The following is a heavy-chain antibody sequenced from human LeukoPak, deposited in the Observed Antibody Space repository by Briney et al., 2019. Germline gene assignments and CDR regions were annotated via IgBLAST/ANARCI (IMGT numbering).Heavy chain of an antibody. CDR3: AKDRIGYSSSWLDY. Sequence: GGSLRLSCAVSGFTFDDYAMHWVRQVPGKGLEWVAGISWNSDTRGYVDSVKGRFTISRDNARNSLYLQMNSLRAEDTALYYCAKDRIGYSSSWLDYWGQGTLVTVSS. CDR2: ISWNSDTR. J-gene: IGHJ4*02. CDR1: GFTFDDYA. D-gene: IGHD6-13*01. V-gene: IGHV3-9*01.